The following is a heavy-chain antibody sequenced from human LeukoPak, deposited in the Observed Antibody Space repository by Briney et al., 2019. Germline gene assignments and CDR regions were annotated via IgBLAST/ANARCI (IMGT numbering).Heavy chain of an antibody. V-gene: IGHV4-59*01. CDR3: ARVARPDTSGYYHFDY. CDR1: GGSISGYY. CDR2: IYYSGTT. D-gene: IGHD3-22*01. Sequence: SETLSLTCSVPGGSISGYYWSWIRQPPGKGLEWIGYIYYSGTTNYNPSLKSRVTISVDMSKNQFSLKLTSVTAADTAVYYCARVARPDTSGYYHFDYWGQGTLVTVSS. J-gene: IGHJ4*02.